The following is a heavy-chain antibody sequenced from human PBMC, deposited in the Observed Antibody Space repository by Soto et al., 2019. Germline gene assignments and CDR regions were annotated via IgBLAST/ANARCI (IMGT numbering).Heavy chain of an antibody. J-gene: IGHJ4*02. CDR2: IKSKTDGGTT. V-gene: IGHV3-15*07. D-gene: IGHD2-15*01. Sequence: SVSNAWMNWVRQAPGKGLEWVGRIKSKTDGGTTDYAAPVKGRFTISRDDSKNTLYLQMNSLKTADTAVYYCTTMLLDAGYCSGGSCRNLDYWGQGTLVTVSS. CDR1: SVSNAW. CDR3: TTMLLDAGYCSGGSCRNLDY.